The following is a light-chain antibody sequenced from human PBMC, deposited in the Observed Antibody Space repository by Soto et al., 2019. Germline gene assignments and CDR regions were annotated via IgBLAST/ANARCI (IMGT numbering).Light chain of an antibody. Sequence: NFMLTQPHSVSESPGKTVTISCTRSSGSIASNYVQWYQQRPGSSPTTVIYEDNQRPSGVPDRFSGSIDSSSNSASLTISGLETDDEADYYCQSYDATNQVFGGGTKLTVL. J-gene: IGLJ3*02. CDR2: EDN. CDR1: SGSIASNY. V-gene: IGLV6-57*01. CDR3: QSYDATNQV.